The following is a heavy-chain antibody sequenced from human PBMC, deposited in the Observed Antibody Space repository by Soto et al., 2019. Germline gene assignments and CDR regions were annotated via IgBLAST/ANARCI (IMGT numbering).Heavy chain of an antibody. CDR3: TRDPDSGDDWGYFFDC. Sequence: QVQLVQSGAEVKKPGASVKVSCKTSGYTFAAFFIHWIRQAPGQGLEWMGWINPTSGATVSAQKFQDRVTRTRDTSISTAYMELRGLKSDDTAVYYCTRDPDSGDDWGYFFDCWGQGTPVSVSS. D-gene: IGHD4-17*01. V-gene: IGHV1-2*02. CDR2: INPTSGAT. J-gene: IGHJ4*02. CDR1: GYTFAAFF.